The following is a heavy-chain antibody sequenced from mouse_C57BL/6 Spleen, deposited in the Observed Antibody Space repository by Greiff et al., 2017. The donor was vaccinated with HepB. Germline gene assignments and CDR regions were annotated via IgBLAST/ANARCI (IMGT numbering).Heavy chain of an antibody. J-gene: IGHJ3*01. CDR1: GFNIKDDY. V-gene: IGHV14-4*01. CDR3: TPSYYGSSWGFAY. D-gene: IGHD1-1*01. Sequence: EVQLQQSGAELVRPGATVKLSCTASGFNIKDDYMHWVKQRPEQGLEWIGWIDPENGDTEYASKFQGKATITADTSSNTAYLQLSSLTSEDTAVYYCTPSYYGSSWGFAYWGQGTLVTVSA. CDR2: IDPENGDT.